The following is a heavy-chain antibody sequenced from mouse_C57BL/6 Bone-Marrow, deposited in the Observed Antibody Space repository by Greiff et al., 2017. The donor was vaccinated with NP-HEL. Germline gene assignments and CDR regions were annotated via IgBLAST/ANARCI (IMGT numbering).Heavy chain of an antibody. Sequence: VKLQQPGAELVKPGASVKLSCKASGYTFTSYWMQWVKQRPGQGLEWIGEIDPSDSYTNYNQKFKGKATLTVDTSSSTAYMQLSSLTSEDAAVYYCARSYGSSYWYFDVWGTGTTVTVSS. CDR2: IDPSDSYT. V-gene: IGHV1-50*01. CDR1: GYTFTSYW. CDR3: ARSYGSSYWYFDV. D-gene: IGHD1-1*01. J-gene: IGHJ1*03.